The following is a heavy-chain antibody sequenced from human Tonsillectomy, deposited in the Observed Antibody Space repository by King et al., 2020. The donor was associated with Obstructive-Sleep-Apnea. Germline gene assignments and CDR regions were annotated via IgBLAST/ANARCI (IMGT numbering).Heavy chain of an antibody. CDR3: AGVKSGITIFASFFDY. D-gene: IGHD3-3*01. V-gene: IGHV4-59*01. CDR2: IYYSGST. J-gene: IGHJ4*02. CDR1: GGSISSYY. Sequence: QLQESGPGLVKPSETLSLTCTVSGGSISSYYWSWIRQPPGKGLEWIGYIYYSGSTNYNPSLKSRVTISVDTSKNQFSLKLSSVTAADTAGYYCAGVKSGITIFASFFDYWGQGTLVTVSS.